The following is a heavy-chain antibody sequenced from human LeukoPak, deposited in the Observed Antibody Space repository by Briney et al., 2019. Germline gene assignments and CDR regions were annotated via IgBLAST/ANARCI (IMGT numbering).Heavy chain of an antibody. J-gene: IGHJ4*02. V-gene: IGHV1-69*05. CDR2: IIPIFGTQ. CDR1: GGTFNSFA. D-gene: IGHD1-7*01. CDR3: ARGDWNYREGSRTIGY. Sequence: SVKVSCKASGGTFNSFAISWVRQAPGQGLEWMGRIIPIFGTQNYAQKFQGRVTFTTDESTSTAHMELSSLRSEDTAVYYCARGDWNYREGSRTIGYWGQGTLVTVSS.